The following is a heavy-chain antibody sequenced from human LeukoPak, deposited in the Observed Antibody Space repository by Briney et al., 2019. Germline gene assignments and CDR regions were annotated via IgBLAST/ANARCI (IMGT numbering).Heavy chain of an antibody. CDR1: EFTFSSYG. Sequence: GGSLRLSCAASEFTFSSYGMHWVRRPPGKGLEWVAVISYDGINKYHADSVKGRFTISRDNSKNTLYLQMNSLRAEDTALYYCANLYGDSGLDYWGQGTLVTVSS. V-gene: IGHV3-30*18. D-gene: IGHD4-17*01. CDR2: ISYDGINK. CDR3: ANLYGDSGLDY. J-gene: IGHJ4*02.